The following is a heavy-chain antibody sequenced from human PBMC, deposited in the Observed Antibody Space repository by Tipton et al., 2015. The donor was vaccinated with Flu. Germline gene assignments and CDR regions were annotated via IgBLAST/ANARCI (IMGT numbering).Heavy chain of an antibody. CDR1: GFTFSSYW. CDR2: IKQDGSEK. D-gene: IGHD1-26*01. Sequence: SLRLSCAASGFTFSSYWMSWVRQAPGKGLEWVANIKQDGSEKYYVDSVKGRFTISRDNAKNSLYLQMNSLRAEDTAVYYCARCGSYYGYYYYMDVWGKGTTVTVSS. V-gene: IGHV3-7*01. CDR3: ARCGSYYGYYYYMDV. J-gene: IGHJ6*03.